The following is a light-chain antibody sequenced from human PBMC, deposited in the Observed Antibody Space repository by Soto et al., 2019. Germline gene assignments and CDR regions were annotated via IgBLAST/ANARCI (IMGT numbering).Light chain of an antibody. CDR3: CSYAGSAAVV. V-gene: IGLV2-23*01. Sequence: QSVLTQPASVSGSPGQSITISCTGTSSDVGSYNLVSWYQQHPGKAPKLIIYESSKRPSGVSNRVSGSKSGNTASVTVSGLQAEDEADYYCCSYAGSAAVVFGGGTKLTVL. CDR2: ESS. CDR1: SSDVGSYNL. J-gene: IGLJ2*01.